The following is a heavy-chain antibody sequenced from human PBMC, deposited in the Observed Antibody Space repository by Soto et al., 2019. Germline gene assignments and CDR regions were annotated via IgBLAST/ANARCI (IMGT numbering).Heavy chain of an antibody. CDR1: GGSFTSNNW. CDR3: ASRDPGTSVDY. CDR2: IYRTGST. V-gene: IGHV4-4*02. J-gene: IGHJ4*02. D-gene: IGHD1-7*01. Sequence: SETLSLTCAVSGGSFTSNNWWTWVRQPPGQGLEWIGEIYRTGSTNYNPALKSRVTISLDKSENQFSLKVTSLTAADTAVYYCASRDPGTSVDYWGQGTLVTVSS.